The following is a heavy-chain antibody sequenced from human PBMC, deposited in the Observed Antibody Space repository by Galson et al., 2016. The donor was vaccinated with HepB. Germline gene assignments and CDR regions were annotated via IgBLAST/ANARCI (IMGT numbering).Heavy chain of an antibody. CDR3: ARGANRGRPFQY. D-gene: IGHD3-10*01. CDR1: GFTFSSYW. CDR2: VKRDGSER. V-gene: IGHV3-7*03. Sequence: SLRLSCAASGFTFSSYWMSWVRQAPGKGLEWVANVKRDGSERYDVDSVNGRFTLSRANAKNSLFLQMNSLRVEDTPVYYCARGANRGRPFQYWGQGTLVTFSS. J-gene: IGHJ4*02.